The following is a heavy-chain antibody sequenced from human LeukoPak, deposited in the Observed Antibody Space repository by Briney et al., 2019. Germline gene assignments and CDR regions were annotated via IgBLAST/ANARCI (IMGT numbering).Heavy chain of an antibody. CDR3: ARDFISKQQLVIGGVDV. CDR2: IIPILGIA. Sequence: GASVKVSCKASGGTFSSYAISWVRQAPGQGLEWMGRIIPILGIANYAQKFQGRVTITADKSTSTAYMELSSLRSEDTAVYYCARDFISKQQLVIGGVDVWGQGTTVTVSS. V-gene: IGHV1-69*04. CDR1: GGTFSSYA. D-gene: IGHD6-13*01. J-gene: IGHJ6*02.